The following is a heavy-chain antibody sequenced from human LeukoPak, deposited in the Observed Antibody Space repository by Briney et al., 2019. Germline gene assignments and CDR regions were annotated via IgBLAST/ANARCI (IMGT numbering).Heavy chain of an antibody. CDR3: AGEVYRLQHYYYYYMDV. Sequence: PGGSLRLSCAASGFTFSSYWMSWVRQAPGKGLEWVANIKQDGSEKYYVDSVKGRFTISRDNAKNSLYLQMNSLRAEDTAVYYCAGEVYRLQHYYYYYMDVWGKGTTVTVSS. D-gene: IGHD2-2*01. V-gene: IGHV3-7*01. J-gene: IGHJ6*03. CDR1: GFTFSSYW. CDR2: IKQDGSEK.